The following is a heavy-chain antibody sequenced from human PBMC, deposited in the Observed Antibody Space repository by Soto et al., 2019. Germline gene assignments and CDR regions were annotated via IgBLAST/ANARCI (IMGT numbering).Heavy chain of an antibody. CDR3: ARANPSESFDY. J-gene: IGHJ4*02. Sequence: GGSLRLSCAASGFTFSSYAMHWVRQAPGKGLEYVSAISSNGGSTYYANSVKGRFTISRDNSKNTLYLQMGSLRAEDMAVYYCARANPSESFDYWGQGTLVTVSS. CDR1: GFTFSSYA. V-gene: IGHV3-64*01. D-gene: IGHD7-27*01. CDR2: ISSNGGST.